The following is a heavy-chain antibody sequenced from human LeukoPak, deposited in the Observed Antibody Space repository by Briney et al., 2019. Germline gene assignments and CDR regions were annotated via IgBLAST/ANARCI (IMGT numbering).Heavy chain of an antibody. D-gene: IGHD4-11*01. CDR2: IIPILGIA. CDR1: GGTFSSYA. CDR3: ARSDYNDYRGLGF. V-gene: IGHV1-69*04. J-gene: IGHJ4*02. Sequence: SVKVSCKASGGTFSSYAISWVRQAPGQGLEWMGGIIPILGIANYAQKFQGRVTMTRDTSTKTVYMELSSLTSDDTAVYFCARSDYNDYRGLGFWGQGTPVTVS.